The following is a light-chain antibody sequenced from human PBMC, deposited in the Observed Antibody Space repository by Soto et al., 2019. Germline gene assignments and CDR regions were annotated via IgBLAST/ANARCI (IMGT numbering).Light chain of an antibody. CDR2: DAT. V-gene: IGKV1-33*01. CDR1: QTISSW. CDR3: PQYDSLPPT. J-gene: IGKJ5*01. Sequence: IQMPQSPSTLSGTEGDRVTITCRASQTISSWLDWYPQKTGKAPKTLIFDATNLETGVPSRFSGSGSRTHYSLTISSLQPEDFETYYCPQYDSLPPTFGQGTRLEIK.